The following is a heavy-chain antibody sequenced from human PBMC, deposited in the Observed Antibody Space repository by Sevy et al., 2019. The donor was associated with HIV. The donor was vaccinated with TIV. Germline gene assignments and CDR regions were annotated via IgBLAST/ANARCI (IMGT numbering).Heavy chain of an antibody. CDR1: GYTLSELS. J-gene: IGHJ5*02. V-gene: IGHV1-24*01. D-gene: IGHD2-15*01. Sequence: ASVKVSGKVSGYTLSELSMHWVRQAPGKGLEWMGSFDPEDGETIYAQTLQGRVTMTEDTSTDTAYMELSSLTSEDTAIYYCATVGLGYYSGASYYQGDWFDPWGQGTLVTVSS. CDR2: FDPEDGET. CDR3: ATVGLGYYSGASYYQGDWFDP.